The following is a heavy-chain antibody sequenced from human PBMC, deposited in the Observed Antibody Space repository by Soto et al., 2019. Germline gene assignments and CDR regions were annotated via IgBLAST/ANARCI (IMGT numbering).Heavy chain of an antibody. CDR1: GFTFSSYD. CDR2: IGTAGDT. J-gene: IGHJ4*02. CDR3: ARATVGATQDLAYFDY. D-gene: IGHD1-26*01. V-gene: IGHV3-13*01. Sequence: GGSLRLSCAASGFTFSSYDMHWVRQATGKGLEWVSAIGTAGDTYYPGSAKGRFTISRENAKNSLYLQMNSLRAGDTAVYYCARATVGATQDLAYFDYWGQGTLVTVSS.